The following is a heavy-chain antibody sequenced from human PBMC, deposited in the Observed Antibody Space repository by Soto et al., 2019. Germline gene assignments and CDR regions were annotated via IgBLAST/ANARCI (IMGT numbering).Heavy chain of an antibody. CDR1: GWSFSGYY. V-gene: IGHV4-34*01. CDR3: ARGPPLLWFGELFHGYYYGMDV. Sequence: SETLSLTWAVYGWSFSGYYCRWIRQPPGKGREWIGEINHSGSTNYNPSLKSRVTISVDTSKHQFSLRLSSVTAADTAVYYCARGPPLLWFGELFHGYYYGMDVWGQGTTVT. J-gene: IGHJ6*02. D-gene: IGHD3-10*01. CDR2: INHSGST.